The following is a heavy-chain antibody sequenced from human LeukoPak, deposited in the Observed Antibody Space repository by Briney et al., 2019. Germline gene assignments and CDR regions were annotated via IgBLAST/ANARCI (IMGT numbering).Heavy chain of an antibody. J-gene: IGHJ6*02. CDR2: MNQDGSEK. CDR1: GFTFSDSW. Sequence: GGSLRLSCAATGFTFSDSWMSWVRQAPGKGLEWVANMNQDGSEKDYVDSVKGRFTISRDNARNSLYLQMGSLRAEDTAVYYCATYTHWVAGDVWGQGTTVTVSS. D-gene: IGHD3-16*01. V-gene: IGHV3-7*01. CDR3: ATYTHWVAGDV.